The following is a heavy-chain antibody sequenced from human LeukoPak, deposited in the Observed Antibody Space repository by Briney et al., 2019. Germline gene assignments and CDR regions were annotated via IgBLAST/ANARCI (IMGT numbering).Heavy chain of an antibody. CDR3: ARGALLWFGDRMEYYFDY. Sequence: SETLSLTCSVSGGSIRSTTYYWGWIRQPPGKGLEWIGFIYYSGNTNYNPSLKSRVTISVDTSKNQFSLKLSSMTAADTAVYYCARGALLWFGDRMEYYFDYWGQGTLLTVSS. CDR1: GGSIRSTTYY. D-gene: IGHD3-10*01. J-gene: IGHJ4*02. V-gene: IGHV4-61*05. CDR2: IYYSGNT.